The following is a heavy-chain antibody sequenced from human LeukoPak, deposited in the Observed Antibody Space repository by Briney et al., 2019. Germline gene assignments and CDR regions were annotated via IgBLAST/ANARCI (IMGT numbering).Heavy chain of an antibody. D-gene: IGHD5-24*01. J-gene: IGHJ4*02. CDR2: INHSGST. V-gene: IGHV4-34*01. CDR1: GGSFSGYY. Sequence: SETLSLTCAVYGGSFSGYYWSWIRQPPGKGLEWIGEINHSGSTNYNPSLKSRVTMSVDTSKNQFSLKLSSVTAADTAVYYCARAGDGYNYDYFDYWGQGTLVTVSS. CDR3: ARAGDGYNYDYFDY.